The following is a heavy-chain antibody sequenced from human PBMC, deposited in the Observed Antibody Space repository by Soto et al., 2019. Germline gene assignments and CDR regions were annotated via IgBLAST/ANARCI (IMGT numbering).Heavy chain of an antibody. CDR3: ARGGPYYYDSSGYFRFDP. D-gene: IGHD3-22*01. CDR2: ISSSSSYI. J-gene: IGHJ5*02. Sequence: EVQLVESGGGLVKPGGSLRLSCAASGFTFSSYSMNWVRQAPGKGLEWVSSISSSSSYIYYADSVKGRFTISRDNAKNSLYLQMNSLRAEDTAVYYCARGGPYYYDSSGYFRFDPWGQGTLVTVSS. CDR1: GFTFSSYS. V-gene: IGHV3-21*01.